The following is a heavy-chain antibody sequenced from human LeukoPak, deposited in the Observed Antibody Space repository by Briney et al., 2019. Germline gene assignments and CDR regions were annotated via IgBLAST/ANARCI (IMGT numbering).Heavy chain of an antibody. D-gene: IGHD2-21*02. CDR2: ISGSGGST. Sequence: PTGGSLRLSCAASGFTFSSYGMSWVRQAPGKGLEWVSAISGSGGSTYYADSVKGRFTISRDNSKNTLYLQMNSLRAEDTAVYYCAKDWSVTAPPFDYWGQGTLVTVSS. J-gene: IGHJ4*02. V-gene: IGHV3-23*01. CDR3: AKDWSVTAPPFDY. CDR1: GFTFSSYG.